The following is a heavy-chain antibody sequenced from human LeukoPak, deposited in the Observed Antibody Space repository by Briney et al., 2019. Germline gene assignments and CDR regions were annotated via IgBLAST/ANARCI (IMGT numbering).Heavy chain of an antibody. CDR3: ARAPAMGNNWFDP. CDR2: IIPILGIA. V-gene: IGHV1-69*04. Sequence: SVKVSCKASGGTFSSYAISWMRQAPGQGLEWMGRIIPILGIANYAQKFQGRVTITADKSTSTAYMELSSLRSEDTAVYYCARAPAMGNNWFDPWGQGTLVTVSS. CDR1: GGTFSSYA. J-gene: IGHJ5*02. D-gene: IGHD5-18*01.